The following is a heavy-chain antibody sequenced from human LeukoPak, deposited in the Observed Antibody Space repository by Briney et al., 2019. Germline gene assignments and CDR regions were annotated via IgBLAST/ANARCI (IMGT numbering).Heavy chain of an antibody. CDR1: GFTFSSYW. V-gene: IGHV3-74*01. CDR3: ARASLIAAAGTTRAFDI. CDR2: INSDGSST. Sequence: GGSLRLSCAASGFTFSSYWMHWGRQAPGKGLVWVSRINSDGSSTSYADSVKGRFTISRDNAKNTLYLQMNSLRAEDTAVYYCARASLIAAAGTTRAFDIWGQGTMVTVSS. J-gene: IGHJ3*02. D-gene: IGHD6-13*01.